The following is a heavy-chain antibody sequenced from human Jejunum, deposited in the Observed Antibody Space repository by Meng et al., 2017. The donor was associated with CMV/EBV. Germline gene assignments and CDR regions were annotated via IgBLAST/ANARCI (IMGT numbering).Heavy chain of an antibody. J-gene: IGHJ2*01. CDR2: ISVKNGEA. V-gene: IGHV1-18*01. Sequence: VELAQSGADAKKPGVSMKVSCKASVYIFTNYDISWVRQAPGQGLEWMGWISVKNGEAKYPQNFQGRVTMTTDTTTSTAYMELRSLTSDDTAVYYCARYVPNGSFWYFDFWGRGTLVTVSS. CDR3: ARYVPNGSFWYFDF. CDR1: VYIFTNYD. D-gene: IGHD6-13*01.